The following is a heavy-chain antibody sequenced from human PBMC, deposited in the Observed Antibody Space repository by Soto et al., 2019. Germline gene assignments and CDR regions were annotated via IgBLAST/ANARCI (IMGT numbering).Heavy chain of an antibody. D-gene: IGHD2-2*01. CDR3: ARVIVVVPAAIGQEFDP. CDR2: ISAYNGNT. J-gene: IGHJ5*02. CDR1: GYTFTSYG. V-gene: IGHV1-18*01. Sequence: QVQLVQSGAEVKKPGASVKVSCKASGYTFTSYGISWVRQAPGQGLEWMGWISAYNGNTNYAQKLEGRVTMTTDTSTSTAYMELRSLRSDDTAVYYCARVIVVVPAAIGQEFDPWGQGTLVTVSS.